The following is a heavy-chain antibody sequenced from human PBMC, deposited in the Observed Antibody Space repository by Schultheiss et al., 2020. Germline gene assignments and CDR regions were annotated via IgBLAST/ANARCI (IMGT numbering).Heavy chain of an antibody. J-gene: IGHJ4*02. Sequence: ASVKVSCKASGYTFTGYYMHWVRQAPGQGLEWMGRINPNSGGTNYAQKFQGRVTMTRDTSISTAYMELSRLRSDDTAVYYCARDLQYGSGSYGGLADWGQGTLVTVSS. CDR1: GYTFTGYY. V-gene: IGHV1-2*06. CDR2: INPNSGGT. CDR3: ARDLQYGSGSYGGLAD. D-gene: IGHD3-10*01.